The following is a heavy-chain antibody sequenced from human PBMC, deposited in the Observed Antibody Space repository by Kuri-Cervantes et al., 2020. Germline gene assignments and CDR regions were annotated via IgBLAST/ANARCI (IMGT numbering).Heavy chain of an antibody. CDR2: ISNDGTNK. V-gene: IGHV3-30*03. CDR1: GFTFSSHG. J-gene: IGHJ4*02. Sequence: GESLKISCAASGFTFSSHGMHWVRQAPGKGLEWIAVISNDGTNKYYVDSVKGRFTISRDNSKNTLYLQMSSLRAEDTAVYYCARVEGADYFDYWGQGTLVTVSS. CDR3: ARVEGADYFDY.